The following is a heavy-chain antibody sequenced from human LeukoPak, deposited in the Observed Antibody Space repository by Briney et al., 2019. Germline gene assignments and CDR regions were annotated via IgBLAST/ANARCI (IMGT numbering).Heavy chain of an antibody. Sequence: PGGSLRLSCAAPGFTFSSYGMHWVRQAPGKGLEWVAFIRYDGSNKCYADSVKGRFTISRDNSKNTLYLQMNSLRAEDTAVYYCAKVRGQWELPGLYYFDYWGQGTLVTVSS. CDR3: AKVRGQWELPGLYYFDY. J-gene: IGHJ4*02. CDR2: IRYDGSNK. CDR1: GFTFSSYG. D-gene: IGHD1-26*01. V-gene: IGHV3-30*02.